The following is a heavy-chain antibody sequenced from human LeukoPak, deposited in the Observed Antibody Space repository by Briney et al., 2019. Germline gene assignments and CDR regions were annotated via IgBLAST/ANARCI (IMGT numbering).Heavy chain of an antibody. D-gene: IGHD6-19*01. Sequence: GGSLRLSCAASGFTFSSYAMSWVRQAPGKGLEWVSAISGSGGSTYYADSVKGRFTISRDNSKNTLYLQMNSLRAEDTAVYYYAKGVTGSGWYQGDYWGQGTLVTVSS. J-gene: IGHJ4*02. CDR2: ISGSGGST. CDR3: AKGVTGSGWYQGDY. CDR1: GFTFSSYA. V-gene: IGHV3-23*01.